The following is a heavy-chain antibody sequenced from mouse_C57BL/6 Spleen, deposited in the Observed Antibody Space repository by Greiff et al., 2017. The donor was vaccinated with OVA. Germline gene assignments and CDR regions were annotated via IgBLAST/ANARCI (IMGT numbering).Heavy chain of an antibody. Sequence: EVKVVESGPELVKPGASVKISCKASGYSFTGYYMNWVKQSPEKSLEWIGEINPSTGGTTYNQKFKAKATLTVDKSSSTAYMQLKSLTSEDSAVYYCARGAQAMDYWGQGTSVTVSS. CDR2: INPSTGGT. CDR3: ARGAQAMDY. D-gene: IGHD3-2*02. CDR1: GYSFTGYY. J-gene: IGHJ4*01. V-gene: IGHV1-42*01.